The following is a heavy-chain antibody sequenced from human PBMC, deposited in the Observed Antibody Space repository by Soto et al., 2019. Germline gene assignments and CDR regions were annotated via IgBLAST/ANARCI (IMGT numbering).Heavy chain of an antibody. Sequence: GSLRLSCAASGFTFSSYWMHWVRQAPGKGLVWVSRINSDGSSTSYADSVKGRFTISRDNSKNTLHLQMSSLRAEDTAVYYCAREEGVVARAFDYWGQGTLVTVSS. V-gene: IGHV3-74*01. J-gene: IGHJ4*02. CDR1: GFTFSSYW. D-gene: IGHD2-15*01. CDR3: AREEGVVARAFDY. CDR2: INSDGSST.